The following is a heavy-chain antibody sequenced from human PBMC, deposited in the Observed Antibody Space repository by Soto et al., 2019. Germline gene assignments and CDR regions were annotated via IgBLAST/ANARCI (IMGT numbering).Heavy chain of an antibody. CDR3: ARGYCSSTSCYGAWNWFDP. D-gene: IGHD2-2*01. Sequence: QVQLVQSGAEVKKPGASVKVSCKASGYTFISYGISWVRQAPGQGLEWMGWISTYNGNTNYAQKVQGSVTMTTDTSTSTAYMELRSLRSDDTAVYYCARGYCSSTSCYGAWNWFDPWGQGTLVTVSS. CDR1: GYTFISYG. V-gene: IGHV1-18*01. CDR2: ISTYNGNT. J-gene: IGHJ5*02.